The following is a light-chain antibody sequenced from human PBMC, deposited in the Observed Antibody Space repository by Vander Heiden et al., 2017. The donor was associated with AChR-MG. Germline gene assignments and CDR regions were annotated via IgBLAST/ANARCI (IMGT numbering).Light chain of an antibody. V-gene: IGKV2-28*01. CDR3: MQARQSPRT. CDR2: LGS. Sequence: EIVMTQSPLSLSVTPGEPASISCRSSQSLLNTDGYNYLDWYLQKPGQSPQLLIYLGSTRASGVPDRFSGSGSGTDFTLKISRVEAEDVGVYYCMQARQSPRTFGGGSKVEIK. CDR1: QSLLNTDGYNY. J-gene: IGKJ4*01.